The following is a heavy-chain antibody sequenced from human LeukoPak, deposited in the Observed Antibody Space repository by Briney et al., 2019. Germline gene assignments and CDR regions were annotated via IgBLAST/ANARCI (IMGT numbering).Heavy chain of an antibody. D-gene: IGHD2-8*01. CDR1: GYTFTSYA. Sequence: ASVKVSCKASGYTFTSYAFRWVRQAPGQGLEWMGWISAYNGNTNCAQNLQGRVTMTTDTSTSTAYMELRSLRSDDTAVYYCARDCDNGVCADYWGQGTPVTVSS. CDR3: ARDCDNGVCADY. J-gene: IGHJ4*02. V-gene: IGHV1-18*01. CDR2: ISAYNGNT.